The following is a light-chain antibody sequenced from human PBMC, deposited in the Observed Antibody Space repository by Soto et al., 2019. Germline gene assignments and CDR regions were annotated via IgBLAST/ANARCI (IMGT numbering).Light chain of an antibody. CDR1: QSVSSD. J-gene: IGKJ1*01. CDR3: QQYRNWPRK. CDR2: AAS. V-gene: IGKV3-15*01. Sequence: EIVMTQSPATLSVSPGERATLSCRASQSVSSDLAWYQQKPGQTPSLLIYAASTRATGIPARFSGSGSGTELTLTISIPQSDDVAVCYCQQYRNWPRKFGQGTKVEI.